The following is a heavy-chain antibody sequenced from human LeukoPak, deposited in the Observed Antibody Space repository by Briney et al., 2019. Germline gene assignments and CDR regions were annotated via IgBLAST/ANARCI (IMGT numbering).Heavy chain of an antibody. CDR2: IIPIFGTA. CDR3: ARGGYSGYFYYYYYMDV. V-gene: IGHV1-69*05. Sequence: GSSVRVSCKASGGTFSSYAISWVRQAPGQGLEWMGGIIPIFGTANYAQKFQGRVTITTDESTSTAYMELSSLGSEDTAVYYCARGGYSGYFYYYYYMDVWGKGTTVTVSS. D-gene: IGHD5-12*01. CDR1: GGTFSSYA. J-gene: IGHJ6*03.